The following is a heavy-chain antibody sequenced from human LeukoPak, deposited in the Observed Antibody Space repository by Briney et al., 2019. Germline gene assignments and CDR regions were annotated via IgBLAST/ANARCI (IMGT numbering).Heavy chain of an antibody. D-gene: IGHD3-22*01. CDR2: IDPSSGGT. V-gene: IGHV1-2*02. CDR1: GYLFTGYY. CDR3: ARDWFVSGYYAY. J-gene: IGHJ4*02. Sequence: ASVKVSCKASGYLFTGYYIHWVRQAPGQGLEWMGWIDPSSGGTDYSQKFQGRVTMTRDTSSSTAHMELHRLTSDDTAMYYCARDWFVSGYYAYWGQGTLVTVSS.